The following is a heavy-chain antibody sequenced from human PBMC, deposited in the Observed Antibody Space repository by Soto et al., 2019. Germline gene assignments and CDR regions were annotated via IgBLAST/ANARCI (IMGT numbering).Heavy chain of an antibody. CDR3: AREGTGGDYGGDY. Sequence: QVQLVESGGGAVQPGRSLRLSCAASGFTFDTYGMHWVRQAPGKGLEWLAVTSWDEGSKYYADSVKGRFTISRDNSKNTLYLQMDSLRPEDTAIYFCAREGTGGDYGGDYWGQGTLVTVSS. CDR2: TSWDEGSK. V-gene: IGHV3-30*03. D-gene: IGHD7-27*01. CDR1: GFTFDTYG. J-gene: IGHJ4*02.